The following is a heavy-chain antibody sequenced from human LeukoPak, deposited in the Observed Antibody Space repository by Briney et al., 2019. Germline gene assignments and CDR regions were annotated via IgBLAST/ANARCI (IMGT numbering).Heavy chain of an antibody. V-gene: IGHV4-39*07. Sequence: KPSEPLSLTCSVSGGSITKNGYYWGWIRQSPETGLEWFGSMHYSGSTYYNPSLNSRVTISVDTSKNQFSLKLTSVTAADTAVYYCCGSGWFAGPFGYWGQGALVTVSS. J-gene: IGHJ4*02. CDR2: MHYSGST. CDR1: GGSITKNGYY. CDR3: CGSGWFAGPFGY. D-gene: IGHD6-19*01.